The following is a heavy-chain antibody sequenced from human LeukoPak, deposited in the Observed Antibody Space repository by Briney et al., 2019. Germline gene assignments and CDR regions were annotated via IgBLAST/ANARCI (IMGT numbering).Heavy chain of an antibody. Sequence: ASVKVSCKASGGTFSSYAISWVRQAPGQGLEWMGGIIPIFGTANYAQKFQGRVTITADESTSTAYMELSSLRSEDTAVYYCARSRIVVVTAIRVYYYYGMDVWGQGTTVTVSS. CDR3: ARSRIVVVTAIRVYYYYGMDV. CDR1: GGTFSSYA. V-gene: IGHV1-69*13. CDR2: IIPIFGTA. D-gene: IGHD2-21*02. J-gene: IGHJ6*02.